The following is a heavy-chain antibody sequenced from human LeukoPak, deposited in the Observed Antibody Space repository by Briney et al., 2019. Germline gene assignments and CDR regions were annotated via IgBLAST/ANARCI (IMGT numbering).Heavy chain of an antibody. V-gene: IGHV4-34*01. CDR1: GGSFSGYY. J-gene: IGHJ5*02. Sequence: SETLSLTCAVYGGSFSGYYWSWLRQPPGKGLEWIGEINHSGSTNYNPSLKSRVTISVDTSKNQFSLKLSSVTAVDTAVYYCARGLRSDYVWGSYRYRKNWFDPWGQGTLVTVSS. CDR2: INHSGST. CDR3: ARGLRSDYVWGSYRYRKNWFDP. D-gene: IGHD3-16*02.